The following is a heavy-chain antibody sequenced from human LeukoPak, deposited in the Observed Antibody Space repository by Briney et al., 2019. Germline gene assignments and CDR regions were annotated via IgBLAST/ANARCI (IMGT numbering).Heavy chain of an antibody. CDR1: GFTFSSYS. J-gene: IGHJ6*02. Sequence: GGSLRLSCAASGFTFSSYSMNWVRQAPGKGLEWVSYISSSSSTIYYADSVKGRFTISRDNAKNSLYLQMNSLRAEDTAVYYCARDIRVLLRVYYYGMDVWGQGTTVTVSS. CDR3: ARDIRVLLRVYYYGMDV. V-gene: IGHV3-48*01. D-gene: IGHD2/OR15-2a*01. CDR2: ISSSSSTI.